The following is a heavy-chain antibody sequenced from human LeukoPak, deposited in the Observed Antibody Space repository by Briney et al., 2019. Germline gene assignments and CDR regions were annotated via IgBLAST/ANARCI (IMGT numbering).Heavy chain of an antibody. CDR3: ARGRSKDYYMDV. Sequence: GGSLRLSCAASGFTVSSNYMSWVRQAPGKGLEWVSVIYSGGSTYYADSVKGRFTISRDNSKNTLYLQMNSLRAEDTAVYYCARGRSKDYYMDVWGKGTTVTVSS. V-gene: IGHV3-53*01. J-gene: IGHJ6*03. CDR1: GFTVSSNY. CDR2: IYSGGST.